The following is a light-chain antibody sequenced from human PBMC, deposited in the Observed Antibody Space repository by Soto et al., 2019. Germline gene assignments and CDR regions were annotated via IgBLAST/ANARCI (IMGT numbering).Light chain of an antibody. CDR3: QQYDSSPYT. CDR1: QSVNSNY. Sequence: IVLTQSPGTLSLSPGERATLSCRASQSVNSNYLGWYQQKPGQAPRLLIYGASNRATGIPDRFSGSGSGTDFTLTISRLEPEDFAVYYCQQYDSSPYTFGQGTNLEIK. CDR2: GAS. J-gene: IGKJ2*01. V-gene: IGKV3-20*01.